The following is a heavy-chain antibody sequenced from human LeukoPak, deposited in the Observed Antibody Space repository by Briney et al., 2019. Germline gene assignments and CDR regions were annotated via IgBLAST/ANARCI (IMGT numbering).Heavy chain of an antibody. CDR2: INANIGNP. J-gene: IGHJ4*02. CDR3: ARDFHQLDFDY. V-gene: IGHV7-4-1*02. Sequence: ASVKVSCKASGYTFTSYGISWVRQAPGQGLEWMGYINANIGNPTYAQGFTGRFVFSLDTSVSTAYLQISSLKAEDTAVYYCARDFHQLDFDYWGQGTLVAVSS. D-gene: IGHD2-2*01. CDR1: GYTFTSYG.